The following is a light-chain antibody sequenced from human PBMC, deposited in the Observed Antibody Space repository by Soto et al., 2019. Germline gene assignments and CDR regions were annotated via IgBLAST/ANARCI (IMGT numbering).Light chain of an antibody. CDR1: QSVRTSD. V-gene: IGKV3-20*01. Sequence: EVVLTQSPGTLSLSPGERATLSCRASQSVRTSDVTWYQHQPGQAPRLLLYGAFNRATDIPDRFSGRGTGTDLTLTISRLEAEDYAVYYCQHCGNSRYTFGQGTRLEIK. CDR3: QHCGNSRYT. J-gene: IGKJ2*01. CDR2: GAF.